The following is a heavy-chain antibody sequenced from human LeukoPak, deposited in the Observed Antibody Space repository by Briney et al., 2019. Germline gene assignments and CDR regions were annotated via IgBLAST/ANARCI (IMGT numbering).Heavy chain of an antibody. J-gene: IGHJ5*02. D-gene: IGHD3-16*01. V-gene: IGHV3-23*01. CDR1: GFTFSSYS. CDR2: ISRSGGAT. Sequence: GGSLRLSCAASGFTFSSYSMGWVRQAPEGGLQWVSAISRSGGATYSADSVKGRFTISRDNSKNTLYLQMNTLRAEDTAVYYCAKDPTVGEWPNWFDPWGQGTLVTVSS. CDR3: AKDPTVGEWPNWFDP.